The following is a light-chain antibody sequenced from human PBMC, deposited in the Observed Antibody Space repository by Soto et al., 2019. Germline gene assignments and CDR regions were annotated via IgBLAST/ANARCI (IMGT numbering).Light chain of an antibody. J-gene: IGKJ1*01. CDR2: DAS. CDR1: QSVGNY. Sequence: EIVLTQSPATLSLSPGERAALSCRASQSVGNYLTWHQQKPGQAPRLLIYDASSRAAGIPARFSGSGSGTDFTLTISSLEPEDFAVYYCQQRSSWPRTFGQGTRVDIK. CDR3: QQRSSWPRT. V-gene: IGKV3-11*01.